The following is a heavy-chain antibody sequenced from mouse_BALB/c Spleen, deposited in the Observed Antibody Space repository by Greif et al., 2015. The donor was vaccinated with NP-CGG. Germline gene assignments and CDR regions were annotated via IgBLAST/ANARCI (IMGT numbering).Heavy chain of an antibody. D-gene: IGHD1-1*01. V-gene: IGHV2-2*02. CDR2: IWSGGST. CDR3: ARNSLYYYGSSLAY. J-gene: IGHJ3*01. Sequence: VKLVESGPGLVQPSQSLSITCTVSGFSLTSYGVHWVRQSPGKGLEWLGVIWSGGSTDYNAAFISRLSISKDNSKSQVFFKMNSLQANDTAIYYCARNSLYYYGSSLAYWGQGTLVTVSA. CDR1: GFSLTSYG.